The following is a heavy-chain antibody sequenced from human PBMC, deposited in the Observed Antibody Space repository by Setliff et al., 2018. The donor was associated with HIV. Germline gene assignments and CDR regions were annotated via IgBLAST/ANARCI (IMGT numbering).Heavy chain of an antibody. J-gene: IGHJ5*02. Sequence: SETLSLTCTVSGGSISSGSYYWSWVRQPPGKGLEWIGEIYHRGSTNYNPSLKSRVTISVDTSKNQFSLKLSSVTAADTAVYYCARDSSGWYSDWFDPWGQGTLVTVSS. CDR1: GGSISSGSYY. D-gene: IGHD6-19*01. CDR3: ARDSSGWYSDWFDP. CDR2: IYHRGST. V-gene: IGHV4-39*07.